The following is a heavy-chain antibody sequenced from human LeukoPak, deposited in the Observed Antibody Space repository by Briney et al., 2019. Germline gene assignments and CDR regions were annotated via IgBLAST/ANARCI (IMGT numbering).Heavy chain of an antibody. CDR1: GFTFSTYA. CDR2: IWSDSTNK. D-gene: IGHD4-17*01. Sequence: GGSLRLSCAASGFTFSTYAMHWVRQAPGKGLEWVAVIWSDSTNKYYADSVRGRFTISRDNSKNTLYLQMSSLRAEDTAMYYCARDRLTTVTTFHFDYWGQGTQVTVSS. V-gene: IGHV3-33*01. J-gene: IGHJ4*02. CDR3: ARDRLTTVTTFHFDY.